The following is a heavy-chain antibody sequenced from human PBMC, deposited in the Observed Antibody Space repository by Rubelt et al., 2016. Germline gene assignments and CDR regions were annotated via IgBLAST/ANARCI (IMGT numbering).Heavy chain of an antibody. V-gene: IGHV4-59*13. CDR1: GGSISTYY. CDR2: IYNSGRT. CDR3: ARVLGGTYYDAFDM. J-gene: IGHJ3*02. Sequence: QVQLQESGPGLVQPSETLSLTCAVSGGSISTYYWSWIRTPPGKGLEGIGYIYNSGRTTSNTSLKSRATISVDTSKNQISMKLGSVTAAYTAVYYCARVLGGTYYDAFDMWGQGTVVTVFS. D-gene: IGHD1-26*01.